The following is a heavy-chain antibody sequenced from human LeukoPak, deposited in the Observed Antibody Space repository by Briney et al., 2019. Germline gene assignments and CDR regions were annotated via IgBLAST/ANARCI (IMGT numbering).Heavy chain of an antibody. J-gene: IGHJ4*02. Sequence: GRSLRLSCAASGFTFSSYGMHWVRQAPGKGLEWVAVISYDGSNKYYADSVKGRFTISRDNSKNTLYLQMNSLRAEDTAVYYCAKGGSGITMLSIDYWGQGTLVTVSS. CDR3: AKGGSGITMLSIDY. CDR1: GFTFSSYG. V-gene: IGHV3-30*18. D-gene: IGHD3-10*02. CDR2: ISYDGSNK.